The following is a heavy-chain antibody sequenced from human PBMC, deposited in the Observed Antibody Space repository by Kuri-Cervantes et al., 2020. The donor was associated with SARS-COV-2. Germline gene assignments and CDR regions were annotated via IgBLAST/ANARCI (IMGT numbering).Heavy chain of an antibody. J-gene: IGHJ3*02. V-gene: IGHV1-18*01. CDR3: ARDVWGDCSSTSCYPEVAFDI. CDR1: GGTFTSYG. CDR2: ISAYNGNT. D-gene: IGHD2-2*01. Sequence: ASVKVSCKASGGTFTSYGISWVRQAPGQGLEWMGWISAYNGNTNYAQKLQGRVTMTTDTSTSTAYMELRSLGSDDTAVYYCARDVWGDCSSTSCYPEVAFDIWGQGTMVTVSS.